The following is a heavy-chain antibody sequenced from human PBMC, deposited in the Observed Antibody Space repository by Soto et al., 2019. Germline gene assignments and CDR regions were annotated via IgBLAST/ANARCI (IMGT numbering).Heavy chain of an antibody. Sequence: HPGGSLRLSCAASVFTFSSYAMSWVRQAPGKGLEWVSAISGSGGSTYHADSVKGRFTISRDNSKNTLYLQMNSLRAEDTAVYYCAKISTIFGVPMAGRNYYYMDVWGKGTTVTVSS. CDR3: AKISTIFGVPMAGRNYYYMDV. CDR2: ISGSGGST. V-gene: IGHV3-23*01. CDR1: VFTFSSYA. J-gene: IGHJ6*03. D-gene: IGHD3-3*01.